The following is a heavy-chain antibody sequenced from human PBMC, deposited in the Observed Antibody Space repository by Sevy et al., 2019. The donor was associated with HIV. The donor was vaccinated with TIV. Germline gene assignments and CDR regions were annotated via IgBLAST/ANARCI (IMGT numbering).Heavy chain of an antibody. CDR2: IRRKAYGGTT. V-gene: IGHV3-49*04. D-gene: IGHD3-9*01. CDR3: TRVEGAADWGMDV. CDR1: GFTFDDYT. Sequence: GGSLRLSCRASGFTFDDYTMSWVRQAPGKGLEWVAFIRRKAYGGTTEYAVSGKGRFTISRDESKSIAYLQMNSLKTEDTAVYYCTRVEGAADWGMDVWGQGTTVTVSS. J-gene: IGHJ6*02.